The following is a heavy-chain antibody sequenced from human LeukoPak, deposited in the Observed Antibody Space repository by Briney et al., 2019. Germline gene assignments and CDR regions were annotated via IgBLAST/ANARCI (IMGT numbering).Heavy chain of an antibody. CDR1: GFTFSDNS. J-gene: IGHJ4*02. CDR2: ISGSSNYI. D-gene: IGHD2-15*01. Sequence: GGSLRLSCAGSGFTFSDNSMNWVRQAPGKGLEWISYISGSSNYINYADSVKGRSTISRDNAKNSVYLQMNSLRAEDTAVYYCARSYCSGGTCYRGDYWGQGTLVTVSS. V-gene: IGHV3-21*01. CDR3: ARSYCSGGTCYRGDY.